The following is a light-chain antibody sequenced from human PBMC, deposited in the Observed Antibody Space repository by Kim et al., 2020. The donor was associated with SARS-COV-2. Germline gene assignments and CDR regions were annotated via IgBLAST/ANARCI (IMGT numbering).Light chain of an antibody. CDR3: QVWDSSSDHPV. CDR1: SVGSNG. Sequence: APGGTARITCGGSSVGSNGVHWHQQKTGQATVLVIYYNADRPSGIPERFSGSKSWNTATLIISTVEAGDEAHYYCQVWDSSSDHPVFGGGTKLTVL. V-gene: IGLV3-21*04. J-gene: IGLJ2*01. CDR2: YNA.